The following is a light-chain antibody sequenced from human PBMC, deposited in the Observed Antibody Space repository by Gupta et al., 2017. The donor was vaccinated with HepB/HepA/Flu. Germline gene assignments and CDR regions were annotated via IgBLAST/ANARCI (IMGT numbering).Light chain of an antibody. V-gene: IGKV2-28*01. Sequence: IVMTPYPPSLPVTPGAPASISCRSSQSLLHTDGYSYVDWYLQKPGPSPQILIYLGSNRASGVPDRFSGSGSGTDFTLKISRVEAEDVGVYYCMQGLQTPGTFGPGTKVDIK. CDR2: LGS. CDR3: MQGLQTPGT. J-gene: IGKJ3*01. CDR1: QSLLHTDGYSY.